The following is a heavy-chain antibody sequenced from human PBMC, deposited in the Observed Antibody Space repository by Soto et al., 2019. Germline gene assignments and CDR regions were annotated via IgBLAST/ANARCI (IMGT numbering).Heavy chain of an antibody. CDR1: GFTFSSYA. J-gene: IGHJ6*02. D-gene: IGHD3-3*01. CDR2: ISYDGSNK. CDR3: AKSRGPDFWSGYYYYYGMDV. Sequence: GGSLRLSCAASGFTFSSYAMHWVRQAPGKGLAWVAVISYDGSNKYYADSVKGRFTISRDNSKNTLYLQMNSLRAEDTAVYYCAKSRGPDFWSGYYYYYGMDVWGQGTTVTVSS. V-gene: IGHV3-30-3*01.